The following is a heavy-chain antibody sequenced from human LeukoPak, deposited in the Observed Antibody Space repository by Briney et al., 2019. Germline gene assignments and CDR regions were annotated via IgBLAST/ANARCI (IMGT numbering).Heavy chain of an antibody. V-gene: IGHV3-30*04. Sequence: GGSLRLSCAASGFTFSSHAMHWVRQAPGKGLEWVAAISYDGSNKYYADSVKGRFTISRDNSKNTLYLQMNSLRAEDTAVYYCAREDCSSTSCSGMDVWGQGTTVTVSS. CDR2: ISYDGSNK. CDR1: GFTFSSHA. D-gene: IGHD2-2*01. J-gene: IGHJ6*02. CDR3: AREDCSSTSCSGMDV.